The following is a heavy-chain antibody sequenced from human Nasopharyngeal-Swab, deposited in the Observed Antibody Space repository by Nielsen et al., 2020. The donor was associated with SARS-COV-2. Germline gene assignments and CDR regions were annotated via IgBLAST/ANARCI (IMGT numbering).Heavy chain of an antibody. CDR2: IYYSGST. V-gene: IGHV4-59*01. Sequence: WIRQPPGKGLEWIGYIYYSGSTYYNPSLRSRVTISVDTSKNQFSLKLSSVTAADTAVYYCARCITVIQGGPYYYYFGMDVWGQGTTVTVSS. CDR3: ARCITVIQGGPYYYYFGMDV. J-gene: IGHJ6*02. D-gene: IGHD3-10*01.